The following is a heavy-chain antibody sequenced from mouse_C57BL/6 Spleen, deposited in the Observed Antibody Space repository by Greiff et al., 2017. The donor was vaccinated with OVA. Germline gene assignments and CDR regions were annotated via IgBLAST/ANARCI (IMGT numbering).Heavy chain of an antibody. J-gene: IGHJ2*01. V-gene: IGHV1-69*01. D-gene: IGHD2-5*01. CDR1: GYTFTSYW. CDR3: ARGGVTTSYYFDY. CDR2: IDPSDSYT. Sequence: QVQLQQPGAELVMPGASVKLSCKASGYTFTSYWMHWVKPRPGQGLEWIGEIDPSDSYTNYNQKFKGKSTLTVDKSSSTAYMQLSSLTSVDSAVYYCARGGVTTSYYFDYWGQGTTLTVSS.